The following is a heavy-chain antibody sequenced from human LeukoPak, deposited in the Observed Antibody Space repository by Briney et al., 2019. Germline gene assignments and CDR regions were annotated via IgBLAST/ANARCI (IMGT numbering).Heavy chain of an antibody. Sequence: GGSLRLSCAASGFTFSSYWMHWVRQAPGKGLVWVSRINTDGSYTSYADSVKGRFTISRDNAKNTLYLQMNSLRAEDTAVYYCAREPLTKYCSGGSCHYDYWGQGTLVTVSS. CDR3: AREPLTKYCSGGSCHYDY. D-gene: IGHD2-15*01. V-gene: IGHV3-74*01. CDR2: INTDGSYT. CDR1: GFTFSSYW. J-gene: IGHJ4*02.